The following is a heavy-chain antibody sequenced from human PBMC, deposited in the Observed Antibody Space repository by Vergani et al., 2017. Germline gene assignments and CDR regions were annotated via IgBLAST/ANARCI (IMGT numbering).Heavy chain of an antibody. D-gene: IGHD2-2*01. V-gene: IGHV1-2*02. CDR3: ARDDARDQLLRWGMDV. Sequence: QVQLVQSGAELKKPGASVRVSCKASGYTFSGYYIHWVRQAPGQGPEWLGWMNPDDGDTMYAEKFKGRVTMTRVTSLSTGYMDLTRLTSDDTAVYYCARDDARDQLLRWGMDVWGQGTTVTVSS. CDR2: MNPDDGDT. J-gene: IGHJ6*02. CDR1: GYTFSGYY.